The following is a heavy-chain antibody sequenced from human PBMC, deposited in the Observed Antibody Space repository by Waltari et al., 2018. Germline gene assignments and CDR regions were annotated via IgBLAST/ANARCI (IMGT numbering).Heavy chain of an antibody. CDR3: LRNPGH. J-gene: IGHJ4*02. Sequence: QVHLQESGPGLVMPSETLSLTCTVSGGSMSGYYWNWIRQPPGKELEWIGCVHHSGGNKYNPSLMSRATISLDMSTNQFSLKLSSVTAADTAVYYCLRNPGHWGQGIMVTVSS. V-gene: IGHV4-59*01. CDR1: GGSMSGYY. CDR2: VHHSGGN.